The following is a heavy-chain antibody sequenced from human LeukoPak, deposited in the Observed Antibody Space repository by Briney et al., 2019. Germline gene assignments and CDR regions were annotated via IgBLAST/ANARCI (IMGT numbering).Heavy chain of an antibody. D-gene: IGHD3-3*01. V-gene: IGHV1-58*02. CDR2: IVVGSGNT. CDR3: AATGVYYDFWSGYSGHYYYMDV. CDR1: GFTFTSSA. J-gene: IGHJ6*03. Sequence: GTSVKVSCKASGFTFTSSAMQWVRQARGQRLEWIGWIVVGSGNTNYAQKFQERVTITRDMSTSTAYMELSSLRSEDTAVYYCAATGVYYDFWSGYSGHYYYMDVWGKGTTVTVSS.